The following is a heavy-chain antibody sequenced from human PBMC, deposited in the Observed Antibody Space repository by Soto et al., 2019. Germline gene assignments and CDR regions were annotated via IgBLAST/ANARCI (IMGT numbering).Heavy chain of an antibody. CDR3: AGGGEWGLNFDY. CDR2: ISAGGINT. V-gene: IGHV3-23*01. J-gene: IGHJ4*02. CDR1: GFTFSSYS. Sequence: PGGSLRLSCTASGFTFSSYSISWVRQAPGKGLEWVSGISAGGINTYYPDSVKGRFTISRDNSRNTLYLQMNNLRVEDTAVYYCAGGGEWGLNFDYWGQGTLVTVSS. D-gene: IGHD3-10*01.